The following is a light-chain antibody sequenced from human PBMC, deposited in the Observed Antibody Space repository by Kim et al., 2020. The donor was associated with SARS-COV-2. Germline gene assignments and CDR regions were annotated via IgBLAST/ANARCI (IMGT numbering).Light chain of an antibody. J-gene: IGKJ5*01. Sequence: SVGDRGTISCRASQSISTFLSWYQQRPGRAPRLLIYGASTLQSGVPSRFSGSGSGTDFTLTINFLQPEDVATYYCQQSFTTPQITFGQGTRLEIK. CDR1: QSISTF. CDR2: GAS. CDR3: QQSFTTPQIT. V-gene: IGKV1-39*01.